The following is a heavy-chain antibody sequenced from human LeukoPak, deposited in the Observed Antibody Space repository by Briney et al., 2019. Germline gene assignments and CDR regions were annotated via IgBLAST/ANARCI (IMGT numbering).Heavy chain of an antibody. CDR1: GLSFSSYT. J-gene: IGHJ4*02. V-gene: IGHV3-21*01. CDR2: ISSTSGYI. CDR3: ARDQRPDYEILIGFSHFDY. Sequence: KPGGSLRLSCAPSGLSFSSYTIHWVRQAPGKGLEWVSSISSTSGYIHYADSVKGRFSISRDDAKNLVHLEMDILRADDTAVYYCARDQRPDYEILIGFSHFDYWGQGTLVTVSS. D-gene: IGHD3-9*01.